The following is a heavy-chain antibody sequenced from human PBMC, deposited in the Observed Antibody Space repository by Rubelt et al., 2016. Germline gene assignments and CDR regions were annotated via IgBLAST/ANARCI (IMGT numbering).Heavy chain of an antibody. Sequence: QVQLVQSGAEVKKPGASVKVSCKASGYTFTSYGISWVRQAPGQGLEWMGWICAYNGNTNYAQKLQGRVTRTTASDTGTAYMELGSLRSDDTAGYYCARDEPYSSSWYDYWGQGTLVTVSS. CDR3: ARDEPYSSSWYDY. V-gene: IGHV1-18*01. D-gene: IGHD6-13*01. J-gene: IGHJ4*02. CDR2: ICAYNGNT. CDR1: GYTFTSYG.